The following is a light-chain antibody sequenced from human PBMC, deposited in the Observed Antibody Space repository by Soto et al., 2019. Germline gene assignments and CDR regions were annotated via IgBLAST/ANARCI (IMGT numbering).Light chain of an antibody. J-gene: IGKJ5*01. CDR2: GAS. CDR3: QQSYSNPLT. CDR1: QSVSTY. Sequence: DIHMTQSASSLSASVGDRVTVACRARQSVSTYLNWYQQTPVKAPRLLIYGASSLQSGVPSRFSGSGSGTDFTLTISSLQPEDFETYYCQQSYSNPLTFGQGTRLEIK. V-gene: IGKV1-39*01.